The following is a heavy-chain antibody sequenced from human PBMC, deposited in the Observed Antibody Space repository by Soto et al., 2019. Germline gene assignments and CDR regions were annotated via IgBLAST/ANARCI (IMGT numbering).Heavy chain of an antibody. CDR1: GGSISSGGYY. CDR2: IYYSGST. D-gene: IGHD6-13*01. CDR3: ARFWVAAAGNRPKFDY. J-gene: IGHJ4*02. Sequence: PSETLSLTCTVSGGSISSGGYYWSWIRQHPGKGLEWIGYIYYSGSTYYNPSLKSRVTISVDTSKNQFSLKLSSVTAADTAVYYCARFWVAAAGNRPKFDYWGQGTLVTVSS. V-gene: IGHV4-31*03.